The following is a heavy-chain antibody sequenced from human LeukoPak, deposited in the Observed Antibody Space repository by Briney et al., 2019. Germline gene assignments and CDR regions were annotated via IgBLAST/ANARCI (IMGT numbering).Heavy chain of an antibody. CDR2: INSDGSST. D-gene: IGHD5-24*01. J-gene: IGHJ4*02. CDR1: GFTFSSYW. V-gene: IGHV3-74*01. Sequence: PGGSLRLSCAASGFTFSSYWMHWVRHAPGKGLVRVSRINSDGSSTSYADSVKGRFTISRDNAKNTLYLQMNSLRAEDTAVYYCARGRDGSQSPIDDWGQGTLVTVSS. CDR3: ARGRDGSQSPIDD.